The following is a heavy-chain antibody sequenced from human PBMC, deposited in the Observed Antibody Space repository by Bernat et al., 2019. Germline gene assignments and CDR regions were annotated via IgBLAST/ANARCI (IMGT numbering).Heavy chain of an antibody. J-gene: IGHJ4*02. CDR1: GFSLSTSGVG. CDR2: IYWDDDK. Sequence: QITLKESGPTLVKPTQTLTLTCTFSGFSLSTSGVGVGWIRQPPGKALEGLALIYWDDDKRYSPSLKSRLTITKDTSKNQVVLTMTNMDPVDTATYYCAHSLSDYYDSSGYSPFDYWGQGTLVTVSS. D-gene: IGHD3-22*01. V-gene: IGHV2-5*02. CDR3: AHSLSDYYDSSGYSPFDY.